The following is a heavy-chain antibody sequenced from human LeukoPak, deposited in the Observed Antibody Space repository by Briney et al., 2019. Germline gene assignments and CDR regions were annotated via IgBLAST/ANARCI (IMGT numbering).Heavy chain of an antibody. V-gene: IGHV3-53*01. J-gene: IGHJ4*02. Sequence: PGGSLRLSCTVSGFTVSSNSMSWVRQAPGKGLEWDSFIYSDNTHYSDSVKGRFTISRDNSKNTLYLQMNSLRAEDTAVYYCARDSRITMIMGYEDYWGQGTLVTVSS. CDR2: IYSDNT. CDR1: GFTVSSNS. D-gene: IGHD3-22*01. CDR3: ARDSRITMIMGYEDY.